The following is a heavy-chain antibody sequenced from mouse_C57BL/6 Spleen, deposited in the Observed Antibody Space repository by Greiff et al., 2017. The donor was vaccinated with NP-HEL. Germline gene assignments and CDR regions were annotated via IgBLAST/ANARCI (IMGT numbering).Heavy chain of an antibody. CDR1: GFSLTSYG. V-gene: IGHV2-5*01. CDR2: IWRGGST. D-gene: IGHD2-4*01. Sequence: QVQLQQSGPGLVQPSQSLSITCTVSGFSLTSYGVHWVRQSPGKGLEWLGVIWRGGSTDYNAAFMSRLSITKDNSKSQVFFKMNSLQADDTAIYYCAKRGDYDGGHAMDYWGQGTSVTVSS. J-gene: IGHJ4*01. CDR3: AKRGDYDGGHAMDY.